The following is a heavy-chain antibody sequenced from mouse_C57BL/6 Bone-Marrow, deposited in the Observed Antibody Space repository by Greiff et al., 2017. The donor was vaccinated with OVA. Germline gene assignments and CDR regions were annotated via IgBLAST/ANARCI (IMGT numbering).Heavy chain of an antibody. CDR2: VYPYNGGT. V-gene: IGHV1-36*01. CDR3: ALITTVVADY. J-gene: IGHJ2*01. CDR1: GFTFTDYY. Sequence: VQLKQSGPVLVKPGPSVKISCKASGFTFTDYYLPWVKQSHGQSLEWIGLVYPYNGGTSYNQKFKGKATLTVDTSSSTAYMELNSLTSEDSAVYYCALITTVVADYWGQGTTLTVSS. D-gene: IGHD1-1*01.